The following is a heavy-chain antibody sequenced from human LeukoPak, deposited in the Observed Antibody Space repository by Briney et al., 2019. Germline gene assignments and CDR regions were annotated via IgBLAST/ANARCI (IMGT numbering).Heavy chain of an antibody. CDR2: INTKSGGT. Sequence: ASVKVSCKASGYTFTGYYMHWVRQAPGQGLGWMGWINTKSGGTNYAQKFQGRVTMTRDTSISTAYMELSRLRSDDTAVYYCASKSVTYYDSSGYPFDPWGQGTLVTVSS. CDR1: GYTFTGYY. CDR3: ASKSVTYYDSSGYPFDP. V-gene: IGHV1-2*02. J-gene: IGHJ5*02. D-gene: IGHD3-22*01.